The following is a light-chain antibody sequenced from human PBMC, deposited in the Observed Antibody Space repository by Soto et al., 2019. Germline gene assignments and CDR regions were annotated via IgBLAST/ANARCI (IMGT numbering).Light chain of an antibody. CDR1: QSVSSN. V-gene: IGKV3-15*01. CDR2: GAS. CDR3: QQYNTWLGT. J-gene: IGKJ1*01. Sequence: EIVMTQSPATLSVSPGERVTLSCRASQSVSSNLAWYQQKPGQAPRLLIYGASTRATGIPARFSGSGSGTEFTLTISSLQSEDFAVYYCQQYNTWLGTFGQGTKVEIK.